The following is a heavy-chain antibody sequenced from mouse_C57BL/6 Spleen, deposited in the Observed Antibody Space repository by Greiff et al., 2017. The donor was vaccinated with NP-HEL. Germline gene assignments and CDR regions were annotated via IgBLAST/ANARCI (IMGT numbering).Heavy chain of an antibody. CDR1: RYTFTAYA. Sequence: VQPPPSGPWLVRPGVSRKISFQGSRYTFTAYALHWVKQSHSKSLEWIGVISTYYGDASYNQKFKDKATMTVDKSSSTAYMELARLTSEDSAVYYCARDYWGQGTTLTVSS. J-gene: IGHJ2*01. CDR3: ARDY. V-gene: IGHV1-67*01. CDR2: ISTYYGDA.